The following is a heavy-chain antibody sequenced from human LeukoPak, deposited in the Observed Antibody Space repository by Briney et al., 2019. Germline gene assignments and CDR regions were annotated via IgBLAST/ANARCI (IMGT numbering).Heavy chain of an antibody. Sequence: SETLSLTCAVSGYSISNSNLWAWIRQPPGKGLEWIGYISYSGDTYYNASLTSRVTMSLDTSKNQFSLKLNSATAVDTAMYYCATMQWLSQGGGFDYWGQGTLVTVSS. CDR3: ATMQWLSQGGGFDY. V-gene: IGHV4-28*01. D-gene: IGHD6-19*01. J-gene: IGHJ4*02. CDR1: GYSISNSNL. CDR2: ISYSGDT.